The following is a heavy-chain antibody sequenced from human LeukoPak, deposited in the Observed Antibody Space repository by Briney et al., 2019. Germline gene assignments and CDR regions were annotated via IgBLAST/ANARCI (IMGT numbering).Heavy chain of an antibody. V-gene: IGHV3-23*01. CDR2: ISGSGGET. CDR1: GFTFSSYV. D-gene: IGHD2-21*01. J-gene: IGHJ4*02. Sequence: GGFLRLSCAASGFTFSSYVVSWVRQAPGKGLEWVSVISGSGGETNYADSVKGRFTISRDNSKNTLYLQMNSLRAEDTALYYCAKLTESYSAYWGQGTLVTVSS. CDR3: AKLTESYSAY.